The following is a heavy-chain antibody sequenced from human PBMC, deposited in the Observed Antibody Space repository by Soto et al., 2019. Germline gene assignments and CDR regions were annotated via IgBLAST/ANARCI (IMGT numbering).Heavy chain of an antibody. J-gene: IGHJ6*02. V-gene: IGHV1-69*13. CDR3: ARDDATYCGGDCYRYFYYGMDV. CDR2: IIPMFPTA. Sequence: ASVKVSCKASGGTFSNHAISWVRQAPGQGLEWVEGIIPMFPTADYAQRFQGRVTITADDSTTTVYMELSGLRSEDTAMYYCARDDATYCGGDCYRYFYYGMDVWGQGTTVTVSS. D-gene: IGHD2-21*02. CDR1: GGTFSNHA.